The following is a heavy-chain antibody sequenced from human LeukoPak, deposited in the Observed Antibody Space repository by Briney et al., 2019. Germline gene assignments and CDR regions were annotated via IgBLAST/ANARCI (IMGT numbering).Heavy chain of an antibody. CDR3: STVFFYYDSSGYYSAS. D-gene: IGHD3-22*01. J-gene: IGHJ5*02. Sequence: PGRSLTLSSIVAGFNLGDYPLACVRQAPGKGLGWVGFILSENAGATAEYAGCVKGRFIISRDDSKRNGYLQMHSLQIEDTAVYFCSTVFFYYDSSGYYSASWRQGTLATVSS. CDR1: GFNLGDYP. CDR2: ILSENAGATA. V-gene: IGHV3-49*04.